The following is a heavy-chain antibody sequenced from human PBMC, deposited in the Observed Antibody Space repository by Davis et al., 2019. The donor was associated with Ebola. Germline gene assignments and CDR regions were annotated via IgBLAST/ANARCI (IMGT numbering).Heavy chain of an antibody. CDR2: ISGSGGDP. D-gene: IGHD4-11*01. CDR1: GFTFSTYA. CDR3: ARGERTVTTPLAY. Sequence: PGGSLRLSCAGSGFTFSTYAMTWVRQAPGKGLEWVSRISGSGGDPHYADSVKGRFTISRDNSKNTLYLQMNSLRAEDTAVYYCARGERTVTTPLAYWGQGALVTVSS. V-gene: IGHV3-23*01. J-gene: IGHJ4*02.